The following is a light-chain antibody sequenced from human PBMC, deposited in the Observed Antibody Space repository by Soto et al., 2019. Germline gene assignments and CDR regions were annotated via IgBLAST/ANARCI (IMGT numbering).Light chain of an antibody. J-gene: IGKJ5*01. V-gene: IGKV3-20*01. CDR1: QSVSSSH. Sequence: PGERATRSFPDSQSVSSSHLAWYQHKPGQDPRLLIYAASSRATGSPARFSGGGYGTDFTLTISRLEPEEWAVYYCQQYGYSPITGGQGTRLEIK. CDR2: AAS. CDR3: QQYGYSPIT.